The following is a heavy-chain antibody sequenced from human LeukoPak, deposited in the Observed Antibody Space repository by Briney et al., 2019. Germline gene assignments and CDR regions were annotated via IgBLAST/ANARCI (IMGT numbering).Heavy chain of an antibody. CDR2: INPNSGGT. D-gene: IGHD3-22*01. V-gene: IGHV1-2*02. CDR1: GYTFTGYY. CDR3: ARDVSYYDSSGYYWGFDY. J-gene: IGHJ4*02. Sequence: ASVKVSCKASGYTFTGYYMHWVRQAPGQGLEWMGWINPNSGGTNYAQKFQGRVTMTRDTSISTAYMELSRLRSDDTAVYYCARDVSYYDSSGYYWGFDYWGQGTLVTVSS.